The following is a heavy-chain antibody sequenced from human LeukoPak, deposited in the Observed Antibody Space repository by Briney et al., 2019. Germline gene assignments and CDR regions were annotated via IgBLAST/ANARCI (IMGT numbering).Heavy chain of an antibody. CDR1: GFTVSGNY. CDR2: IYSGGGT. V-gene: IGHV3-53*01. CDR3: ASTRDSWFFDY. D-gene: IGHD6-13*01. Sequence: PGGSLRLSCAASGFTVSGNYMSWVRQAPGKGLEWVSVIYSGGGTYYADSVKGRFTISRDSSKNTLYLQMNSLRAEDTAVYYCASTRDSWFFDYWGQGTLVTVSS. J-gene: IGHJ4*02.